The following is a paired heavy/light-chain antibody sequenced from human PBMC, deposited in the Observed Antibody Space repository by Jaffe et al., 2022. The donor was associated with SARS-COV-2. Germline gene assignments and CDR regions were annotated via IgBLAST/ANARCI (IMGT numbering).Heavy chain of an antibody. J-gene: IGHJ6*03. CDR2: IIPIFGTA. CDR1: GGTFSSYA. Sequence: QVQLVQSGAEVKKPGSSVKVSCKASGGTFSSYAISWVRQAPGQGLEWMGGIIPIFGTANYAQKFQGRVTITADESTSTAYMELSSLRSEDTAVYYCARDVKERIAAAGTPGLYYYYYMDVWGKGTTVTVSS. D-gene: IGHD6-13*01. V-gene: IGHV1-69*01. CDR3: ARDVKERIAAAGTPGLYYYYYMDV.
Light chain of an antibody. CDR2: GKN. V-gene: IGLV3-19*01. CDR3: NSRDSSGNHGL. J-gene: IGLJ2*01. CDR1: SLRSYY. Sequence: SSELTQDPAVSVALGQTVRITCQGDSLRSYYASWYQQKPGQAPVLVIYGKNNRPSGIPDRFSGSSSGNTASLTITGAQAEDEADYYCNSRDSSGNHGLFGGGTKLTVL.